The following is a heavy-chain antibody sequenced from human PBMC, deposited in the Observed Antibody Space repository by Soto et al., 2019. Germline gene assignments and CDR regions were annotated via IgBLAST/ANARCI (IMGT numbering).Heavy chain of an antibody. V-gene: IGHV4-31*03. CDR2: IYYSGST. J-gene: IGHJ5*02. CDR1: GGSISSGGYY. D-gene: IGHD2-15*01. CDR3: ARAPSPWRKVVLDNWFDP. Sequence: SETLSLTCTVSGGSISSGGYYWSWIRQHPGKGLEWIGYIYYSGSTYYNPSLESRVTISVDTSKNQFSLKLSSVTAADTAVYYCARAPSPWRKVVLDNWFDPWGQGTLVTVSS.